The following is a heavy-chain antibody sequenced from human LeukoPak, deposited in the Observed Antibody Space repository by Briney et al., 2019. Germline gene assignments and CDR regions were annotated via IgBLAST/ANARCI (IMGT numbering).Heavy chain of an antibody. CDR3: ARTAPGRSAFDI. CDR2: ISAYNGNT. J-gene: IGHJ3*02. D-gene: IGHD1-14*01. CDR1: GYTLTSYG. Sequence: ASVKVSCKASGYTLTSYGISWVRQAPGQGLEWMGWISAYNGNTNYAQKLQGRVTMTTDTSTSTAYMELRSLRSDDTAVYYCARTAPGRSAFDIWGQGTMVTVSS. V-gene: IGHV1-18*01.